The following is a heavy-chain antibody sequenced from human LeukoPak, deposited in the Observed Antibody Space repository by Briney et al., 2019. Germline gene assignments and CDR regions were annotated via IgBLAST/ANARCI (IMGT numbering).Heavy chain of an antibody. J-gene: IGHJ4*02. Sequence: PGGSLRLSCVASGISISNFWMHWVRQAPGKGLEWVAIINKDGNDQKYVDSVKGRFTLSRDNAKNSVYLQMNSLRAEDTALYYCVTDGDKWNDFEYWGQGTLVTVS. CDR2: INKDGNDQ. CDR3: VTDGDKWNDFEY. CDR1: GISISNFW. V-gene: IGHV3-7*01. D-gene: IGHD1-1*01.